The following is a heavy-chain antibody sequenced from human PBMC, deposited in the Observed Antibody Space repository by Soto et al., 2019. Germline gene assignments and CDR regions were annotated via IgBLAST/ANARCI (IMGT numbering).Heavy chain of an antibody. Sequence: EVQLVESGGGLVQPGGSLRLSCAASGFTFSSYAMSWVRQAPGKGLEWVSAISGSGGSTYYADSVKGRFTISRDNSKNTLYLQMNSLRAEDTAVDYCAKGPTLYCSSTSCYNDYWGQGTLVTVSS. V-gene: IGHV3-23*04. D-gene: IGHD2-2*02. CDR1: GFTFSSYA. CDR2: ISGSGGST. CDR3: AKGPTLYCSSTSCYNDY. J-gene: IGHJ4*02.